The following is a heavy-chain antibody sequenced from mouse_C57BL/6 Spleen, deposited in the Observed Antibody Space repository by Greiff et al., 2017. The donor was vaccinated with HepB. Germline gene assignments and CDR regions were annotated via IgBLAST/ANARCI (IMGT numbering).Heavy chain of an antibody. J-gene: IGHJ2*01. CDR1: GYTFTSYG. Sequence: VKLVESGAELARPGASVKLSCKASGYTFTSYGISWVKQRTGQGLEWIGEIYPRSGNTYYNEKFKGKATLTADKSSSTAYMELRSLTSEDSAVYFCAREDLLLRSYFDYWGQGTTLTVSS. CDR3: AREDLLLRSYFDY. CDR2: IYPRSGNT. D-gene: IGHD1-1*01. V-gene: IGHV1-81*01.